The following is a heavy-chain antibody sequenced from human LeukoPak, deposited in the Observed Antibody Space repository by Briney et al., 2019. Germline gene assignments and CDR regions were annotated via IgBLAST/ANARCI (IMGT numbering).Heavy chain of an antibody. D-gene: IGHD4-17*01. CDR2: INHSGGT. V-gene: IGHV4-34*01. CDR1: GGSFSAYY. CDR3: ARDQRTTAIEYYYYYYMDV. Sequence: SETLSLTCVVYGGSFSAYYWSWIRQPPGKGLEWIGEINHSGGTNYNPSLKSRVTISGDTSKNQFSLKLSSVTAADTAVYYCARDQRTTAIEYYYYYYMDVWGKGTTVTISS. J-gene: IGHJ6*03.